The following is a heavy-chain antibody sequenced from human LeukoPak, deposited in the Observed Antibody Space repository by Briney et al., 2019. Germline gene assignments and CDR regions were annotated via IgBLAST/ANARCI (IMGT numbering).Heavy chain of an antibody. CDR1: GDSISSAVYH. CDR3: ARMTRYDSRRGWFDP. CDR2: IYTSGST. J-gene: IGHJ5*02. V-gene: IGHV4-61*02. D-gene: IGHD3-22*01. Sequence: PSETLSLTCTVSGDSISSAVYHWSWIRQPAGKGPEWIGRIYTSGSTSYNPSLKSRVILSIDTSNNQFSLKLRSVTAADTAVYYCARMTRYDSRRGWFDPWGQGTLVTVSS.